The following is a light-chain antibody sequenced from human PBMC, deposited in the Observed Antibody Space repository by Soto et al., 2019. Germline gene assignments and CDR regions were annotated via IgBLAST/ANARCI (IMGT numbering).Light chain of an antibody. CDR3: QQYGSSPRT. CDR1: QSVSSSY. CDR2: GAS. J-gene: IGKJ1*01. V-gene: IGKV3-20*01. Sequence: EIVLTQSPGTLSLSPGEIATLSCSASQSVSSSYLAWYQQKPGQAPRLLIYGASSRANGIPDRFSGSGSGTDFTLSISRLGPEDFAVYYCQQYGSSPRTFVQGTKVELK.